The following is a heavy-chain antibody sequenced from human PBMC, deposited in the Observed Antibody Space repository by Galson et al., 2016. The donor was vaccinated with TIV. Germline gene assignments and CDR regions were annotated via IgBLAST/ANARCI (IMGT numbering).Heavy chain of an antibody. J-gene: IGHJ4*02. CDR2: INQDGTQR. CDR1: GSTFSDYW. CDR3: TRGSPFGAY. V-gene: IGHV3-7*03. D-gene: IGHD1-26*01. Sequence: LRLSCAASGSTFSDYWMLWVRHAPGKGLEWVANINQDGTQRYHLDSVKGRFTISRDNARNSLYLQMNSLRPDDTALYYCTRGSPFGAYWGQGTLVTVSS.